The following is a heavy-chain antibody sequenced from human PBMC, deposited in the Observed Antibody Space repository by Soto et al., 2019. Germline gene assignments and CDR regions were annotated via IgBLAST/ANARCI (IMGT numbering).Heavy chain of an antibody. CDR2: IIPIFGTA. Sequence: QVQLVQSGAEVKKPGSSVKVSCKASGGTFSSYAISWVRQAPGQGLEWMGGIIPIFGTANYAHKFQGRVTIIAGDYTSTDFMELGSGGSEDRAVYCCARGRSGLPVQFGYGGQGPVVPVSS. CDR1: GGTFSSYA. J-gene: IGHJ4*02. CDR3: ARGRSGLPVQFGY. D-gene: IGHD2-8*02. V-gene: IGHV1-69*01.